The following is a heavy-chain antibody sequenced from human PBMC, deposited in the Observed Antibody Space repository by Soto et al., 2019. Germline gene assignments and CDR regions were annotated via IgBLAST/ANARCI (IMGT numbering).Heavy chain of an antibody. D-gene: IGHD3-10*01. J-gene: IGHJ5*02. Sequence: GGSLRLSCAASGFSFSRYGMHWVRQAPGKGLEWVAVIWYDGSNKYYADSVKGRFTISRDNSKNTLYLQMNSLRSDDTAVYYCARDSDYYGSGIPGWFDPWGQGTLVTVSS. V-gene: IGHV3-33*01. CDR1: GFSFSRYG. CDR2: IWYDGSNK. CDR3: ARDSDYYGSGIPGWFDP.